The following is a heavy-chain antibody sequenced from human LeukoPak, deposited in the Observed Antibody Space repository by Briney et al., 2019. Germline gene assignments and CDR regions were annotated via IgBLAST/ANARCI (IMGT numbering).Heavy chain of an antibody. J-gene: IGHJ4*02. Sequence: GGSLRLSCAASGFTFSDYYMSWIRQAPGKGLEWVSYISSRGSTIYYADSVKGRFTISRDNAKNSLYPQMNSLRAEDTAVYYCAKDLVSGSWYYFDYWGQGTLATVSS. D-gene: IGHD1-26*01. CDR2: ISSRGSTI. V-gene: IGHV3-11*01. CDR1: GFTFSDYY. CDR3: AKDLVSGSWYYFDY.